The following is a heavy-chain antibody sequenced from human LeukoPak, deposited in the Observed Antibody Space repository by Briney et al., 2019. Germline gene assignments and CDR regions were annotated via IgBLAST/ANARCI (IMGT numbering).Heavy chain of an antibody. J-gene: IGHJ4*02. V-gene: IGHV3-23*01. CDR2: ISGNGGKV. CDR1: GFTFSNYA. CDR3: AKRDYYDSSGYASLIDH. D-gene: IGHD3-22*01. Sequence: PGGSLRLSCAASGFTFSNYAMAWVRQAPGKGLEWVSGISGNGGKVYYADSVKGRFTISRDNFKNTLDLQMNSLRGEDTAVYFCAKRDYYDSSGYASLIDHWGQGTLATVSP.